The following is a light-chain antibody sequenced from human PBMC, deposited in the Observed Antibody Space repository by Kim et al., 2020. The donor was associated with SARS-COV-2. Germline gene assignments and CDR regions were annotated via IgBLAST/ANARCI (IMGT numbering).Light chain of an antibody. CDR3: LQYITYPWT. V-gene: IGKV1-6*01. J-gene: IGKJ1*01. CDR2: VAS. Sequence: ASVGDRVTFTCRASQDIGSLLGWYQQKPGKAPKLLIYVASTLQSGVPSRFSGSGSGTDFTLTISSLQPEDFATYYCLQYITYPWTSGQGTKVDIK. CDR1: QDIGSL.